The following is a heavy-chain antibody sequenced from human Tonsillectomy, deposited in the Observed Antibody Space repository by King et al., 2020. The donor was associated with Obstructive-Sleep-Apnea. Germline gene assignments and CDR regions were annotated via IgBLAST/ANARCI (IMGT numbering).Heavy chain of an antibody. Sequence: DVQLVESGGGLVQPGGSLRLSGAASGFTFSSYNMNWVRQAPGKGLEWVAYISSSSDTMYYADSVKGRFTISRDNAKNSLYLQMSNLRAEDTGVYYCAGEGWYDWRDRTWFDPWGQGTLVTVSS. D-gene: IGHD1-1*01. V-gene: IGHV3-48*04. J-gene: IGHJ5*02. CDR3: AGEGWYDWRDRTWFDP. CDR1: GFTFSSYN. CDR2: ISSSSDTM.